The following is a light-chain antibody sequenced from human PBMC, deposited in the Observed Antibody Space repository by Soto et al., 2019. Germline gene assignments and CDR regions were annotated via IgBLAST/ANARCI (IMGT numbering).Light chain of an antibody. Sequence: EIVLTQSPATLSLSPGERATFSCRASQSIGTQIAWYQQKPGQAPRLLIYDASSRATGIPARFSGSGSGTEFILTISSLEPEDFAVYYCQQRSNWPLTFGGGTKVEIK. V-gene: IGKV3-11*01. CDR3: QQRSNWPLT. CDR1: QSIGTQ. J-gene: IGKJ4*01. CDR2: DAS.